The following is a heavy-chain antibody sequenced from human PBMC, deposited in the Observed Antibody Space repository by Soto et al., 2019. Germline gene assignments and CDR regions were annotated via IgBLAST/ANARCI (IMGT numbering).Heavy chain of an antibody. D-gene: IGHD5-12*01. J-gene: IGHJ3*02. CDR1: GFTFSSYS. CDR2: ISSSSSYI. V-gene: IGHV3-21*01. CDR3: AANIVATIGAFDI. Sequence: GGSLSLSCAASGFTFSSYSMNWVRQAPGKGLEWVSSISSSSSYIYYADSVKGRFTISRDNAKNSLYLQMNSLRAEDTAVYYCAANIVATIGAFDIWGQGTMVT.